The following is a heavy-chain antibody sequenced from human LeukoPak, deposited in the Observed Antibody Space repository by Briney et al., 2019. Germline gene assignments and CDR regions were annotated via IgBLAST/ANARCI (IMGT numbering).Heavy chain of an antibody. CDR1: GGSISSSSYY. Sequence: PSETLSLTCTVSGGSISSSSYYWGWIRQPPGKGLEWIGSIYYSGSTYYNPSLKSRVTISVDTSKNQFSLKLSSVTAADTAVYYCARLEWLLSPQLDYWGQGTLVTVSS. J-gene: IGHJ4*02. CDR2: IYYSGST. D-gene: IGHD3-3*01. V-gene: IGHV4-39*01. CDR3: ARLEWLLSPQLDY.